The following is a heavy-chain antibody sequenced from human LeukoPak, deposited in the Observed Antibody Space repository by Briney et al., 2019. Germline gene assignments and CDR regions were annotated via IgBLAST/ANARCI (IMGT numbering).Heavy chain of an antibody. D-gene: IGHD6-13*01. J-gene: IGHJ4*02. V-gene: IGHV3-9*01. Sequence: GRSLRLSCAASGFTFDDYAMHWVRQAPGKGLEWVSGISWNSGSIGYADSVKGRFTISRDNAKNSLYLQMNSPRAEDTALYYCAKAYSSSWYGAFDYWGQGTLVTVSS. CDR3: AKAYSSSWYGAFDY. CDR1: GFTFDDYA. CDR2: ISWNSGSI.